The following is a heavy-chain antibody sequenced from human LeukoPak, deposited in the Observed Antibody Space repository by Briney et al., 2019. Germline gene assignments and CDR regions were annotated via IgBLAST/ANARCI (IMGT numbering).Heavy chain of an antibody. CDR1: GGSFSGYC. CDR2: IYYSGST. D-gene: IGHD4-17*01. V-gene: IGHV4-59*01. Sequence: SETLSLTCAVYGGSFSGYCWSWIRQPPGKGLEWIGYIYYSGSTNYNPSLKSRVTISVDTSKNQFSLKLSSVTAADTAVYYCAATTVTTPIRYYYYYYMDVWGKGTTVTVSS. J-gene: IGHJ6*03. CDR3: AATTVTTPIRYYYYYYMDV.